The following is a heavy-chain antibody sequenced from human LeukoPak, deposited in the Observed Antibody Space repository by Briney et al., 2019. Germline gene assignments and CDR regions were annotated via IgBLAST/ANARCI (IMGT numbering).Heavy chain of an antibody. Sequence: SETLSLTCAVYGGSFSGYYWSWIRQPPGKGLEWIGYIYYSGSTNYNPSLKSRVTISVDTSKNQFSLKLSSVTTADTAVYYCARGGHYYDSSGYYYAFDYWGQGTLVTVSS. CDR3: ARGGHYYDSSGYYYAFDY. D-gene: IGHD3-22*01. J-gene: IGHJ4*02. CDR2: IYYSGST. CDR1: GGSFSGYY. V-gene: IGHV4-59*01.